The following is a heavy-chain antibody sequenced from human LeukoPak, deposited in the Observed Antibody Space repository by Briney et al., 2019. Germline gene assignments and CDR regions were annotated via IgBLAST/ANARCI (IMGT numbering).Heavy chain of an antibody. D-gene: IGHD3-22*01. V-gene: IGHV4-59*01. Sequence: PSETLSLTXTVSGGSISSYYWSWIRQPPGKGLEWIGYIYYSGSTNYNPSLKSRVTVSVDTSKNQFSLKLSSVTAADTAVYYCARSPVPYYYDSSGYNWFDPWGQGTLVTVSS. J-gene: IGHJ5*02. CDR2: IYYSGST. CDR3: ARSPVPYYYDSSGYNWFDP. CDR1: GGSISSYY.